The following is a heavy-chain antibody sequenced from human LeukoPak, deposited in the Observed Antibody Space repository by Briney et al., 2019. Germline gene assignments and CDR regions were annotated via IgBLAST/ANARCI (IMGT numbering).Heavy chain of an antibody. CDR2: IYYSGST. CDR1: GGSISSGSYY. CDR3: ARVVAGRRFDP. Sequence: PSETLSLTCTVSGGSISSGSYYWGWIRQPPGKGLEWIGSIYYSGSTNYNPSLKSRVTISVDTSKNQFSLKVNSVTAADTAVYYCARVVAGRRFDPWGQGTLVTVSS. D-gene: IGHD6-19*01. J-gene: IGHJ5*02. V-gene: IGHV4-39*07.